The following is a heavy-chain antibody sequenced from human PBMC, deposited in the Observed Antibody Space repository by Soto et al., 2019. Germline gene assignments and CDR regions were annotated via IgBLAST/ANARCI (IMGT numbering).Heavy chain of an antibody. CDR2: ISGSGGST. D-gene: IGHD4-17*01. J-gene: IGHJ4*02. Sequence: GGSMILSFAASGFTFSSYAMSWVRQAPGKGLEWVSAISGSGGSTYYADSVKGRFTISRDNSKNTLYLQMNSLRAEDTAVYYCAKELRWLKRGLDYWGQGTLVTVSS. CDR1: GFTFSSYA. CDR3: AKELRWLKRGLDY. V-gene: IGHV3-23*01.